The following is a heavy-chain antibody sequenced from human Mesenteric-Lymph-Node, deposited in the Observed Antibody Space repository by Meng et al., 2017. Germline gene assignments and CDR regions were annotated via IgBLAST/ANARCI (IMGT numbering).Heavy chain of an antibody. CDR1: GASVDSGSYP. J-gene: IGHJ4*02. Sequence: QVQLQESGPGLVKPSESLSLTCTVSGASVDSGSYPWSWVRQPPGKGLECIGYTYNGWSTYYNPSLKSRVSISIDTSKNQFSLNLNSVTAADTAVYYCARRYSSTYYYFDFWGQGILVTVSS. CDR2: TYNGWST. V-gene: IGHV4-61*01. D-gene: IGHD6-13*01. CDR3: ARRYSSTYYYFDF.